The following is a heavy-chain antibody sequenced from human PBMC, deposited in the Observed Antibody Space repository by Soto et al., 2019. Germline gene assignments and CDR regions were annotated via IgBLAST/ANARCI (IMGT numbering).Heavy chain of an antibody. CDR3: AKLGSGWYNYFDY. D-gene: IGHD6-19*01. J-gene: IGHJ4*02. CDR1: GFTFSRYA. V-gene: IGHV3-23*01. Sequence: PGGSLRLSCAASGFTFSRYAMSWFRQAPGKGLEWVSAISGSGGSTYYADSVKGRFTISRDNSKNTLYLQMNSLGAEDTAVYYCAKLGSGWYNYFDYWGQGTLVTVS. CDR2: ISGSGGST.